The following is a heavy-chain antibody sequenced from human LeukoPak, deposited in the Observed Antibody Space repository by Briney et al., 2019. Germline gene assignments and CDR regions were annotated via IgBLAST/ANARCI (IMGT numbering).Heavy chain of an antibody. CDR1: GGSIISSGHGHF. D-gene: IGHD4-17*01. CDR2: INHSGSA. V-gene: IGHV4-31*11. CDR3: ARDSGETGEYFQP. Sequence: PSETLSLTCAVSGGSIISSGHGHFWSWLRQLPGKGLEWIGYINHSGSAYYTPSLKSRVTISVDTSKNHFSLRLTSVTVADTAVYYCARDSGETGEYFQPWGQGNVGSVSS. J-gene: IGHJ1*01.